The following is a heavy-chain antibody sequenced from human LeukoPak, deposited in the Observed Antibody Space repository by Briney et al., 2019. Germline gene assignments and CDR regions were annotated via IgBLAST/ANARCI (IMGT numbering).Heavy chain of an antibody. CDR2: TNPNSGGT. CDR3: ARDRGGNWFDP. Sequence: ASVKVSCKASGYSFTGYYIHWVRQAPGQGLEWMGWTNPNSGGTNYAQKFQGRVTMTRDTSISTAYMELSRLRSDDTAVYYCARDRGGNWFDPWGQGTLVTVSS. CDR1: GYSFTGYY. J-gene: IGHJ5*02. D-gene: IGHD3-10*01. V-gene: IGHV1-2*02.